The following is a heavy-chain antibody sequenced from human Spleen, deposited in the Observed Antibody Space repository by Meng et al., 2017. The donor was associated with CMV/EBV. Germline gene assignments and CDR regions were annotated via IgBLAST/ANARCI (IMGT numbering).Heavy chain of an antibody. Sequence: SETLSLTCTVSGGSISSYYWSWIRQPPGKGLEWIGYIYYSGSTNYNPSLKSRVTISVDTSKNQFSLKLRSVTAADTAVYYCARGRDNDSSGRWSYWGQGSLVTVSS. V-gene: IGHV4-59*01. CDR1: GGSISSYY. CDR3: ARGRDNDSSGRWSY. CDR2: IYYSGST. D-gene: IGHD5-24*01. J-gene: IGHJ4*02.